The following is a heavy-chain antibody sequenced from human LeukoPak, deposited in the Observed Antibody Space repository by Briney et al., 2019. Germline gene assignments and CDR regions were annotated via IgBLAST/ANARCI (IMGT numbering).Heavy chain of an antibody. J-gene: IGHJ4*02. Sequence: VASVKVSCKVSGYTLTELSMHWVRQAPGKGLEWMGGFDPKDGETIYAQKFQGRVTMTEDTSTDTAYMELSSLRSEDTAVYYCATELRYYDSSANIGVDYWGQGTLVTVSS. D-gene: IGHD3-22*01. CDR2: FDPKDGET. V-gene: IGHV1-24*01. CDR3: ATELRYYDSSANIGVDY. CDR1: GYTLTELS.